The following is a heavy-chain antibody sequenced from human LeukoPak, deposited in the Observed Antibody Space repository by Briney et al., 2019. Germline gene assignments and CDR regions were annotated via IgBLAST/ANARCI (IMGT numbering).Heavy chain of an antibody. V-gene: IGHV3-11*06. D-gene: IGHD3-16*01. J-gene: IGHJ4*02. CDR2: ISTSSTYT. CDR3: ARGLTITSPLDY. CDR1: GFTFSDYY. Sequence: GGSLRLSCAASGFTFSDYYMSWIRQAPGKGLEWVSYISTSSTYTTYADSVKGRFTISRDNAKNSLYLQMNSLRAEDTAVYYCARGLTITSPLDYWGQGTLVTVSS.